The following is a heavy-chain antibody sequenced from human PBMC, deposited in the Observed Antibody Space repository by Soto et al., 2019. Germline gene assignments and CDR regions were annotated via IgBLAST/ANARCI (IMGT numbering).Heavy chain of an antibody. Sequence: QVQLQESGPGLVKPSGTLSLTCAVSSDSVSSSNWWSWVRQPRGKGLEWIGEVFPTGSTNYNPSLLSRVTISVDKSKNHFSLNLSSVTAADTAIYYCARRPTAELPSNWFDPWGQGTLVTVSS. V-gene: IGHV4-4*02. D-gene: IGHD2-15*01. J-gene: IGHJ5*02. CDR2: VFPTGST. CDR3: ARRPTAELPSNWFDP. CDR1: SDSVSSSNW.